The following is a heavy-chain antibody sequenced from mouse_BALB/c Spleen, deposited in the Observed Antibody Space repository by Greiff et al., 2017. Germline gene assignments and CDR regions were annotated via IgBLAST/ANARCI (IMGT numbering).Heavy chain of an antibody. CDR1: GFTFTDYY. CDR2: IRNKANGYTT. J-gene: IGHJ1*01. V-gene: IGHV7-3*02. CDR3: ARDLNDGSHWDFDV. Sequence: EVQVVESGGGLVQPGGSLRLSCATSGFTFTDYYMSWVRQPPGKALEWLGFIRNKANGYTTEYSASVKGRFTISRDNSQSILYLQMNTLRAEDSATYYCARDLNDGSHWDFDVWGAGTTVTVSS. D-gene: IGHD1-2*01.